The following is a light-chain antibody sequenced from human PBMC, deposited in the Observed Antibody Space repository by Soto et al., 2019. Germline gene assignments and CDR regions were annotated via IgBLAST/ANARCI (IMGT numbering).Light chain of an antibody. CDR3: QQRSNWRET. J-gene: IGKJ4*01. Sequence: EIVLTQSPATLSLSPGERATLSCRASQSVSSYLAWYQQKPGQAPRLLIYDASNRATGIPARSSGSGSGTDFTLTISSLEPEDFAVYYCQQRSNWRETFGGGTKVEIK. CDR1: QSVSSY. V-gene: IGKV3-11*01. CDR2: DAS.